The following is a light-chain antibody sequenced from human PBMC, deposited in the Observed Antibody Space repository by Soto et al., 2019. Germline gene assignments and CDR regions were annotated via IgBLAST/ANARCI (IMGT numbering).Light chain of an antibody. CDR1: SGHNNYA. V-gene: IGLV4-69*01. CDR2: VNSDGSH. J-gene: IGLJ3*02. CDR3: QTWGTGIRV. Sequence: QLVLTQSPSASASLGASAKLTCTLSSGHNNYAIAWHQQQPEKGPRFLMKVNSDGSHNKGDGIPDRFSGSSSGAERYLTISSLQSEDEADYYCQTWGTGIRVFGGGTQLTVL.